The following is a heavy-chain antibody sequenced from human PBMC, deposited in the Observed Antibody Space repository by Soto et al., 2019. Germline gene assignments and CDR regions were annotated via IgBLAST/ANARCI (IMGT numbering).Heavy chain of an antibody. D-gene: IGHD6-13*01. CDR3: ARYRREAVAGYTLDN. CDR2: VYNSGST. J-gene: IGHJ4*02. V-gene: IGHV4-59*01. Sequence: PCETLSLTCTVSGGSISSNYWTWIRQTPGKGLEWIGYVYNSGSTNYKPPLKSRVTISEDTSKSQFSLKVNSMTAADTAVYYCARYRREAVAGYTLDNWGQGILVTVSS. CDR1: GGSISSNY.